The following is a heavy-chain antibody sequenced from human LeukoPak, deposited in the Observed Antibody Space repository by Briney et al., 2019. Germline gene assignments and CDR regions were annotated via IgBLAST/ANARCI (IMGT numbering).Heavy chain of an antibody. V-gene: IGHV3-20*04. D-gene: IGHD3-22*01. Sequence: PGGPLRLSCAALGFTFDDYGMSWVRQAPGKGLEWVSGINWNGGSTGYADSVKGRFTISRDNAKNSLYLRMNSLRAGDTALYSCARERTYYYDSNPDYFDYWGQGTLVTVSS. J-gene: IGHJ4*02. CDR3: ARERTYYYDSNPDYFDY. CDR2: INWNGGST. CDR1: GFTFDDYG.